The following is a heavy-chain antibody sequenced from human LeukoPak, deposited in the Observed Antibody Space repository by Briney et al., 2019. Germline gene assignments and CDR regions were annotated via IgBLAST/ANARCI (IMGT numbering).Heavy chain of an antibody. CDR2: IYYSGST. CDR1: GGSISSSSYY. V-gene: IGHV4-39*01. D-gene: IGHD1-26*01. J-gene: IGHJ4*02. CDR3: ARSAPRAFESGSYPDY. Sequence: TSETLSLTCTVSGGSISSSSYYWGWIRQPPGKGLEWIGGIYYSGSTYYNPSLKSRVTISVDTSKNQFSLKLSSVTAADTAVYYCARSAPRAFESGSYPDYWGQGTLVTVSS.